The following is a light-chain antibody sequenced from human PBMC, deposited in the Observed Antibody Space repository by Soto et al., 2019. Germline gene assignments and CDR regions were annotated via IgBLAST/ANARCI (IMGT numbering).Light chain of an antibody. J-gene: IGKJ1*01. Sequence: DIQMTQAPSSVSASVGDRVTITCRASQDINNRVAWFQQRPGRAPKYLIQAASILQSGFPSRFSATGSGTDYPLTIDRLQPEDFATYYCLQVKNFPRTFGQGTKLEIK. CDR2: AAS. CDR1: QDINNR. V-gene: IGKV1-12*01. CDR3: LQVKNFPRT.